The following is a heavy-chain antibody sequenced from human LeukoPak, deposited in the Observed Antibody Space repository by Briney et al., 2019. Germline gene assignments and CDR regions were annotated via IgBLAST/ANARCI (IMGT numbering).Heavy chain of an antibody. CDR2: IYYSGST. CDR1: GGSISSYY. D-gene: IGHD1-26*01. CDR3: ARDTLSGNAFDI. V-gene: IGHV4-59*01. J-gene: IGHJ3*02. Sequence: SETLSLTCTVSGGSISSYYWSWIRQPPGKGLEWIGYIYYSGSTNYNPSLKSRVTISVDTSKNQFSLKLSSVTAADTAVYYCARDTLSGNAFDIWGQGTMVTVSS.